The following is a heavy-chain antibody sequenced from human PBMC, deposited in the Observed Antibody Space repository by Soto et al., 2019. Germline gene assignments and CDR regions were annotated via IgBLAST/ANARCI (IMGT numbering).Heavy chain of an antibody. J-gene: IGHJ3*02. CDR1: GYTFTGYY. Sequence: QVQLVQSGAEVKKPGASVKVSCKASGYTFTGYYMHWVRQAPGQGLEWMGWINPNSGGTNYAQKFQGWVTMTRDTSISTAYMELSRLRSDDTAVYYCARVRRRSRHYCGGDCYSSAFDIWGQGTMVTVSS. V-gene: IGHV1-2*04. CDR2: INPNSGGT. CDR3: ARVRRRSRHYCGGDCYSSAFDI. D-gene: IGHD2-21*02.